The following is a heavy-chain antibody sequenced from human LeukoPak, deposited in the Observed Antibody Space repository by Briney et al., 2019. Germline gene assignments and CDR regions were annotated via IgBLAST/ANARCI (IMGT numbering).Heavy chain of an antibody. CDR1: GFTFDDYA. J-gene: IGHJ4*02. CDR2: ISGDGGST. Sequence: GGSLRLSCAASGFTFDDYAMHWVRQAPGKGLEWVSLISGDGGSTYYADSVKGRFTISRDNSKSSLYLQMNSLRTEDTALYYCAKDSMSPRTQRGYSYGYAYWGQGTLVTVSS. D-gene: IGHD5-18*01. V-gene: IGHV3-43*02. CDR3: AKDSMSPRTQRGYSYGYAY.